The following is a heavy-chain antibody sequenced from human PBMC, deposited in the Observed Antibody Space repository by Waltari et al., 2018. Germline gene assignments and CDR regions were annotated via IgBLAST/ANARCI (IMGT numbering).Heavy chain of an antibody. D-gene: IGHD4-17*01. CDR1: GFTFSSDE. Sequence: EVQLVESGGGLVQPGGSLRLSCAASGFTFSSDEMNWVRQAPGKGLVWVSYISSSGSTIYYADSVKGRFTISRDNAKNSLYLQMNSLRAEDTAVYYCARAPPEDYGDYGYYYYYGMDVWGQGTTVTVSS. CDR2: ISSSGSTI. J-gene: IGHJ6*02. V-gene: IGHV3-48*03. CDR3: ARAPPEDYGDYGYYYYYGMDV.